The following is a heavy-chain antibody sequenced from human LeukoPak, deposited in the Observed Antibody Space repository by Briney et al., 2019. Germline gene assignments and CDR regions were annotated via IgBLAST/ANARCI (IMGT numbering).Heavy chain of an antibody. Sequence: PSETLSLTCTVSGGSISSSSYYWGWIRQPPGKGLEWIGSIYYSGITDYNPSLKSRVTMSLAMSQNQFSLKLTSVTAADTAIYYCARGQDAFKTGYWGQGTLVTVSS. CDR1: GGSISSSSYY. CDR2: IYYSGIT. D-gene: IGHD5-24*01. CDR3: ARGQDAFKTGY. V-gene: IGHV4-39*07. J-gene: IGHJ4*02.